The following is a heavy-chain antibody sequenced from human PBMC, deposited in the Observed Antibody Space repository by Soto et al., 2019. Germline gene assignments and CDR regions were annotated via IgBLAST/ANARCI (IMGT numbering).Heavy chain of an antibody. Sequence: GGSLRLSCAASGFTFSSYSMNWVRQAPGKGLEWVSSISSSSSYIYYADSVKGRFTISRDNAKNSLYLQMNSLRAEDVAIYYCARILYSSQRDGVDVWGQGTTVTVSS. CDR1: GFTFSSYS. V-gene: IGHV3-21*04. CDR3: ARILYSSQRDGVDV. D-gene: IGHD2-8*01. CDR2: ISSSSSYI. J-gene: IGHJ6*02.